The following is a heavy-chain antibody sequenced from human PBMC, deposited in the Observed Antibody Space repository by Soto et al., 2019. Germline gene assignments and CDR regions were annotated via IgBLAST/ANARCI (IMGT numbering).Heavy chain of an antibody. CDR1: GFTFSSYG. V-gene: IGHV3-30*18. Sequence: QVQLVESGGGVVQPGRSLRLSCAASGFTFSSYGMHWVRQAPGKGPEWVAVISYDASNKYYADSVKGRFTISRDNSKNTLYVQMNCLRAVDTAVYYCAKDPAGSTLGFFDIWGQGTMVTVSS. CDR2: ISYDASNK. CDR3: AKDPAGSTLGFFDI. J-gene: IGHJ3*02. D-gene: IGHD3-10*01.